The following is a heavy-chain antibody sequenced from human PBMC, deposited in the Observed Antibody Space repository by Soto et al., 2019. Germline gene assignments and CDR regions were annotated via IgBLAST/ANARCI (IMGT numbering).Heavy chain of an antibody. V-gene: IGHV4-59*01. CDR3: ARSDGGY. Sequence: SETLSLTSTVSGGSISSYYWSLIRLPPGKGLEWIGYIYYSGSTNYNPSLKSRVTISVDTSKNQFSLKLSSVTAADTAVYYCARSDGGYWGQGTLVTVFS. J-gene: IGHJ4*02. CDR1: GGSISSYY. CDR2: IYYSGST.